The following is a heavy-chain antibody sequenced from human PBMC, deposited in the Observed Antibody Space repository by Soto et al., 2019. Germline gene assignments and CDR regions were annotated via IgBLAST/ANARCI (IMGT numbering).Heavy chain of an antibody. D-gene: IGHD3-16*01. CDR2: IYYSGST. CDR1: GGSISTSNW. CDR3: ARTLAEKAPYYYYGMDV. J-gene: IGHJ6*02. Sequence: SETLSLTCAVSGGSISTSNWWSWVRQPPGKGLEWIGYIYYSGSTNYNPSLKSRVTISVDTSKNQFSLKLSSVTAADTAVYYCARTLAEKAPYYYYGMDVWGQGTTVTVSS. V-gene: IGHV4-4*02.